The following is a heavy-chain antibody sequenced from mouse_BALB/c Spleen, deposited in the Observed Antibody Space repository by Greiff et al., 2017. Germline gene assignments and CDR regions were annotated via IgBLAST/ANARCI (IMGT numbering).Heavy chain of an antibody. V-gene: IGHV2-6-7*01. D-gene: IGHD1-1*01. Sequence: VQLVESGPGLVAPSQSLSITCTVSGFSLTGYGVNWVRQPPGKGLEWLGMIWGDGSTDYNSALKSRLSISKDNSKSQVFLKMNSLQTDDTARYYCARDYYYGSSYYAMDYWGAGTSVTVSS. CDR2: IWGDGST. CDR1: GFSLTGYG. J-gene: IGHJ4*01. CDR3: ARDYYYGSSYYAMDY.